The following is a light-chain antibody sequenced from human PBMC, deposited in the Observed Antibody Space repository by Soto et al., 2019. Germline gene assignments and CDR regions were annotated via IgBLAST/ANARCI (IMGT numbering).Light chain of an antibody. V-gene: IGLV2-18*02. J-gene: IGLJ1*01. Sequence: QSALTQPPSVSGSPGQSVTISCTGTSSDVGSYNRVSWYQQPPGTAPKLMIYEVSNRPSGVPDRFSGSKSGNTASLTISGLQPEDEAAYYCNSYTSSSTYVFGTGTKLTVL. CDR2: EVS. CDR1: SSDVGSYNR. CDR3: NSYTSSSTYV.